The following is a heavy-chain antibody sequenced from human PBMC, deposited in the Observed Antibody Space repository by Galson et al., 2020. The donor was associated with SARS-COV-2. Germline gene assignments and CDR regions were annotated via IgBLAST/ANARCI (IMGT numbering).Heavy chain of an antibody. CDR2: INHSGST. V-gene: IGHV4-34*01. CDR3: AHIGDYYYYGMDV. J-gene: IGHJ6*02. Sequence: SETLSLTCAVYGGSFSGYYWSWIRQPPGKGLEWIGEINHSGSTNYNPSLKSRVTISVDTSKNQFSLKLSSVTAADTAVYYCAHIGDYYYYGMDVWGQGTTVTVSS. CDR1: GGSFSGYY.